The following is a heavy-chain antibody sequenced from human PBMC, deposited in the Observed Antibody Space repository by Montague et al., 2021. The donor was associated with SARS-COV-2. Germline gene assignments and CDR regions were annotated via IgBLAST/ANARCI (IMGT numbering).Heavy chain of an antibody. V-gene: IGHV4-39*02. D-gene: IGHD2-2*01. J-gene: IGHJ4*02. CDR2: INHSGGX. Sequence: SDTLSLTRTVSGGSISSSSYYWGWIRQPPGKGLEWIGEINHSGGXNYNPSLKSRVTISVDTSKNHFSLKLRSVTAADTAIYYCARGYCSSTTFFRSLHYWGQGTLVAVSS. CDR1: GGSISSSSYY. CDR3: ARGYCSSTTFFRSLHY.